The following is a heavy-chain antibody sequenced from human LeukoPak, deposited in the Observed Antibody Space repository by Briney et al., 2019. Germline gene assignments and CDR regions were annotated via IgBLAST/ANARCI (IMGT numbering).Heavy chain of an antibody. CDR2: ISGSGGST. CDR1: GFTVSSNY. Sequence: GGSLRLSCAASGFTVSSNYMSWVRQAPGKGLEWVSAISGSGGSTYYADSVKGRFTISRDNSKNTLYLQMNSLRAEDTAVYYCAKDVGIAAAGSPPLWGQGTLITVSS. CDR3: AKDVGIAAAGSPPL. J-gene: IGHJ4*02. V-gene: IGHV3-23*01. D-gene: IGHD6-13*01.